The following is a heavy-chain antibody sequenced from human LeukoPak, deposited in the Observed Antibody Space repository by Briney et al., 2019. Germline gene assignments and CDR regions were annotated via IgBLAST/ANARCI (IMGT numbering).Heavy chain of an antibody. CDR1: GFTFDDYG. CDR3: AKHSGLSPY. J-gene: IGHJ4*02. Sequence: GGSLRLSCAASGFTFDDYGMSWVRQAPGKGLEWVSGINWNGDSTGYADSVKGRFTITRDNSKNTLYLHMNSLRAEDTAVYYCAKHSGLSPYWGQGTLVTVSS. CDR2: INWNGDST. D-gene: IGHD4/OR15-4a*01. V-gene: IGHV3-20*04.